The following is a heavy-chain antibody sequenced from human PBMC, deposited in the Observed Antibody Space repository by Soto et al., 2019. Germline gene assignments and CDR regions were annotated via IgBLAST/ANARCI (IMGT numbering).Heavy chain of an antibody. J-gene: IGHJ4*02. CDR3: ARDPGRAVALD. CDR2: IYHSGNT. D-gene: IGHD6-19*01. CDR1: GGSISGSSW. Sequence: SETLSLTCAVSGGSISGSSWWSWIRQSPGKGLEWIGEIYHSGNTNYNPSLKSRVSISVDTSKNQFSLEIYSVTASDTAIYYCARDPGRAVALDWGEGTLVTVS. V-gene: IGHV4-4*02.